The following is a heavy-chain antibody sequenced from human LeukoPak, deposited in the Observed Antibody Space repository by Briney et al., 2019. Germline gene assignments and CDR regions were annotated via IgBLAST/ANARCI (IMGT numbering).Heavy chain of an antibody. J-gene: IGHJ4*02. D-gene: IGHD2-15*01. CDR2: IYSGGST. CDR1: GFTFSSYS. Sequence: GGSLRLSCAASGFTFSSYSMNWVRQAPGKGLEWVSVIYSGGSTYYVDSVRGRFTISRDNSKNTLYLQMNSLRAEDTAVYYCATIVPDVPATLTFDYWGQGALVTVSS. V-gene: IGHV3-66*01. CDR3: ATIVPDVPATLTFDY.